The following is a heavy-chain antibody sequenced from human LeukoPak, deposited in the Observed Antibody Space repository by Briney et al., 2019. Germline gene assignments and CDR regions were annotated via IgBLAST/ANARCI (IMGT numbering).Heavy chain of an antibody. Sequence: PSETLSLTCTVSGASISGHYWSWIRQPPGEGLEWIAYIHYSGTTNSHPSPKSRVTISVDTSKNQFSLYLRSVTAADTAVYYCARDLGSGWPYWSFDLWGRGTLVTVSS. V-gene: IGHV4-59*11. J-gene: IGHJ2*01. CDR1: GASISGHY. CDR2: IHYSGTT. CDR3: ARDLGSGWPYWSFDL. D-gene: IGHD6-19*01.